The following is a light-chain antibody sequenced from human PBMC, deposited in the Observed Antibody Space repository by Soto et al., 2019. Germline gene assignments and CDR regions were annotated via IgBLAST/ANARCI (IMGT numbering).Light chain of an antibody. V-gene: IGKV1-27*01. CDR3: QQRSNWPPMYT. J-gene: IGKJ2*01. CDR1: QGISNY. Sequence: DIQMTQSPSSLSASVGDRVTITCRASQGISNYLAWYQQKPGKVPKLLIYAASTLQSGVPSRFSGSGSGTDFSLTISSLQPEDVATYYCQQRSNWPPMYTFGQGTKLEIK. CDR2: AAS.